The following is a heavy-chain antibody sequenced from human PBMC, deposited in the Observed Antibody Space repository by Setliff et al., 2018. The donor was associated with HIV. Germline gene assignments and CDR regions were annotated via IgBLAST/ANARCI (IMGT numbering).Heavy chain of an antibody. D-gene: IGHD2-15*01. CDR3: AREKGAATFMGFDY. V-gene: IGHV4-39*07. Sequence: SETLSLTCTVSDGSVRSSSYYWGWIRQPPGKGLEWIGSIYQTGTTYYNPSLKSRLTMSVDQSKNQFSLNLNSVTAADTAVYYCAREKGAATFMGFDYWGLGTLVTVSS. CDR2: IYQTGTT. CDR1: DGSVRSSSYY. J-gene: IGHJ4*02.